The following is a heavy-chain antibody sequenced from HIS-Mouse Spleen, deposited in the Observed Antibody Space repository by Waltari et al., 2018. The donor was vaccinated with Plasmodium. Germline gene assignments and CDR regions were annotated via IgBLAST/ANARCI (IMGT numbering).Heavy chain of an antibody. CDR3: ARGMKSSSSAFDI. CDR2: IYSGGST. CDR1: GFTVSRNC. J-gene: IGHJ3*02. D-gene: IGHD6-6*01. V-gene: IGHV3-53*01. Sequence: EVQLVASGGGLIQPGGSLRLPCAASGFTVSRNCMSWVRQAPGKGLEWVAVIYSGGSTYYAESVKGRFTISRDNSKSTLYLQMNSLRAEDTAVYYCARGMKSSSSAFDIWGQGTMVTVSS.